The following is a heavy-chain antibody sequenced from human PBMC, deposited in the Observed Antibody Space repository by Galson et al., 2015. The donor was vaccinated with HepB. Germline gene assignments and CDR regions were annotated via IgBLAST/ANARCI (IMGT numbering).Heavy chain of an antibody. CDR1: GFTFSTYA. D-gene: IGHD6-19*01. J-gene: IGHJ4*02. CDR2: INNNGDIT. V-gene: IGHV3-64D*06. Sequence: SLRLSCAASGFTFSTYAMHWVRQAPGKGLEFVSTINNNGDITYHANSVKGRFTISRDNSKNTLYLQMSSLRPEDTAWFYCVREMDSSDWYKRAFDYGGRGTLVIVSS. CDR3: VREMDSSDWYKRAFDY.